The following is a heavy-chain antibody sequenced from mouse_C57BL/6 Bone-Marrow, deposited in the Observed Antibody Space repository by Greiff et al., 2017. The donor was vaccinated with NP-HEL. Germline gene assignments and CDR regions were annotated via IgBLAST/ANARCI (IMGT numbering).Heavy chain of an antibody. CDR3: ARGIGNYGYFGV. J-gene: IGHJ1*03. D-gene: IGHD2-1*01. V-gene: IGHV1-59*01. CDR2: IDPSDSYT. CDR1: GYTFTSYW. Sequence: QVQLQQPGAELVRPGTSVKLSCKASGYTFTSYWMHWVKQRPGQGLEWIGVIDPSDSYTNYNQKFKGKATLTVDTSSSTAYMQLRSLTSEDSAVFYCARGIGNYGYFGVWGTGTTVTVSS.